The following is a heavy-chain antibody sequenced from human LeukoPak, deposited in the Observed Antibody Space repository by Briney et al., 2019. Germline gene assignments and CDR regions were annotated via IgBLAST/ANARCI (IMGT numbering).Heavy chain of an antibody. CDR2: IYYSGST. Sequence: PSETLSLTCTVSGGSISSGGYYWSWIRQHPGKGVEWIGYIYYSGSTYYNPSLKSRVTISVDTSKNQFSLKLSSVTAADTAVYYCATGLPLGYCSSTSCYNAFDIWGQGTMVTVSS. CDR3: ATGLPLGYCSSTSCYNAFDI. D-gene: IGHD2-2*01. CDR1: GGSISSGGYY. J-gene: IGHJ3*02. V-gene: IGHV4-31*03.